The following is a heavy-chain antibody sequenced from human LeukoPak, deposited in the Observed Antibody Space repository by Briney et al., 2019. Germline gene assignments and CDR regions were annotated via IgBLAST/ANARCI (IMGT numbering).Heavy chain of an antibody. CDR1: GFAFRGFT. J-gene: IGHJ4*02. D-gene: IGHD4-17*01. Sequence: GGSLRLSCAASGFAFRGFTMTWVRQAPGKGLEWVAFIRYDGSNKYYADSVKGRFTISRDSSKNTLYLQMNSLRAEDTAVYYCAKAMTTVTPFDYWGQGTLVTVSS. CDR2: IRYDGSNK. V-gene: IGHV3-30*02. CDR3: AKAMTTVTPFDY.